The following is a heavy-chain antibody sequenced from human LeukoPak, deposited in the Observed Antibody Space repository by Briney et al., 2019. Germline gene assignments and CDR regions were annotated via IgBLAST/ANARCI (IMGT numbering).Heavy chain of an antibody. V-gene: IGHV4-59*08. Sequence: SETLSLTCTVSSGSISSDYWSWIWQHPGKGLEWIGYIHYSGATNYSPSLNSRVTISVDTSKNQFPLNLRSVTAADTAVYYCATLRGSSSAVFDYWGQGTLVTVSS. J-gene: IGHJ4*02. CDR3: ATLRGSSSAVFDY. CDR2: IHYSGAT. CDR1: SGSISSDY. D-gene: IGHD2-2*01.